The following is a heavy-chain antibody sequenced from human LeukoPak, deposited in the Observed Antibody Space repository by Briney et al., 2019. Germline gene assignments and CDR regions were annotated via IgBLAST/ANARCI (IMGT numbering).Heavy chain of an antibody. V-gene: IGHV4-59*01. Sequence: PSETLSLTCTVSGGSISSYYWSWIRQPPGKGLEWIGYVYYSGSTNYNPSLKSRVTISVDTSKNQFSLKLSSVTAADTAVYYCARDSRYYGSGSYYGSIWFDPWGQGTLVTVSP. D-gene: IGHD3-10*01. CDR1: GGSISSYY. CDR2: VYYSGST. CDR3: ARDSRYYGSGSYYGSIWFDP. J-gene: IGHJ5*02.